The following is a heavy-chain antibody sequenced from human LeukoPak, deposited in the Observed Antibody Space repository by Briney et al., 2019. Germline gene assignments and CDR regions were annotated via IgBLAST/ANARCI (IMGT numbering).Heavy chain of an antibody. CDR1: GGSISSYY. CDR3: ARERGYNSGSHAPFDY. V-gene: IGHV4-59*01. D-gene: IGHD6-19*01. J-gene: IGHJ4*02. Sequence: PSETLSLTCTVSGGSISSYYWSWIRQPPGKGLEWIGYIYYSGSTNYNPSLKSRVTISVDTSKNQFSLKLSSVTAADTAVYYCARERGYNSGSHAPFDYWGQGTLVTVSS. CDR2: IYYSGST.